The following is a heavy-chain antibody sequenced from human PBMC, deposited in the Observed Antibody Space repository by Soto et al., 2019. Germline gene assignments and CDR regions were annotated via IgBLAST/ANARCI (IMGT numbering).Heavy chain of an antibody. J-gene: IGHJ5*02. CDR2: IYYSGST. CDR1: GGSISSYY. D-gene: IGHD2-15*01. V-gene: IGHV4-59*01. Sequence: SETLSLTCTVSGGSISSYYWSWIRQPPGKGLEWIGYIYYSGSTNYNPSLKSRVTISVDTSKNQFSLKLSSVTAADTAVYYCARDAGYCSGGSCYSGWFDPWGQGTLVTVSS. CDR3: ARDAGYCSGGSCYSGWFDP.